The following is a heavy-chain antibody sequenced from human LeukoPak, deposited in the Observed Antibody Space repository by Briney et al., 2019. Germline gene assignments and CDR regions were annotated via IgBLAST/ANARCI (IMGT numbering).Heavy chain of an antibody. CDR3: ARDLSLAAAGRWYFDL. CDR1: GFSFSSYS. Sequence: GASQRLSCAASGFSFSSYSVKWVRQAPGKGLEWVSSISSSSSYIYYADSVKGRFTISRDNAKNSLYLQMNSLRAEDTAVYYCARDLSLAAAGRWYFDLWGRGTLVTVSS. D-gene: IGHD6-13*01. V-gene: IGHV3-21*01. J-gene: IGHJ2*01. CDR2: ISSSSSYI.